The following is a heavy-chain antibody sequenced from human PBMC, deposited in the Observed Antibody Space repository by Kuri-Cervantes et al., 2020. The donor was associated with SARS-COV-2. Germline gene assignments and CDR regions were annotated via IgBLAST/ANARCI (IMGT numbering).Heavy chain of an antibody. Sequence: GESLKISCAASGFTFSSYGMHWVRQAPGKGLEWVAFIRYDGSNKYYADSVKGRFTISRDNSKNTLYLQMNSLRAEDTAVYYCARVRRHYDSSGYYLNWFDPWDQGTLVTVSS. CDR3: ARVRRHYDSSGYYLNWFDP. J-gene: IGHJ5*02. CDR2: IRYDGSNK. CDR1: GFTFSSYG. V-gene: IGHV3-30*02. D-gene: IGHD3-22*01.